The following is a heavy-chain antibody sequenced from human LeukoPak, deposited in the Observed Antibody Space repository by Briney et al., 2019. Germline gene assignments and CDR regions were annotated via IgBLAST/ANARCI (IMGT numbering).Heavy chain of an antibody. Sequence: ASVKVSCKASGGTFSCYAISWVRQAPGQGLEWMGGIIPIFGTANYAQKFQGRVTITTDESTSTAYMELSSLRSEDTAVYYCARGRIAARPSHFDYWGQGTLVTVSS. V-gene: IGHV1-69*05. CDR2: IIPIFGTA. D-gene: IGHD6-6*01. J-gene: IGHJ4*02. CDR1: GGTFSCYA. CDR3: ARGRIAARPSHFDY.